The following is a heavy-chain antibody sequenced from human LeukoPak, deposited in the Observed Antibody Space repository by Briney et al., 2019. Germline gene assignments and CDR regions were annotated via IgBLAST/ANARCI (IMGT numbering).Heavy chain of an antibody. CDR3: ARERVVGATTSCDY. CDR2: IIPIFGTA. D-gene: IGHD1-26*01. J-gene: IGHJ4*02. CDR1: GGTFSSYA. Sequence: GASVKVSCKASGGTFSSYAISWVRQAPGQGLEWMGGIIPIFGTANYAQKFQGRVTITTDESTSTAYMELSSLRSEDTAVYYCARERVVGATTSCDYWGQGTLVTVSS. V-gene: IGHV1-69*05.